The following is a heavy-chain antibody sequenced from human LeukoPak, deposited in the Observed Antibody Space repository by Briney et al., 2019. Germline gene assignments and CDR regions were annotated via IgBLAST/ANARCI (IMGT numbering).Heavy chain of an antibody. CDR2: IYYSGST. J-gene: IGHJ4*02. V-gene: IGHV4-39*07. CDR1: GDSISSSNCY. CDR3: ASRKQANDY. Sequence: SETLSLTCTVSGDSISSSNCYWGWIRQPPGKGLEWIGTIYYSGSTYYNPSLKSRVTMSADTSKNQFSLKLSSVTAADTAVYYCASRKQANDYWGQGTLVTVSS.